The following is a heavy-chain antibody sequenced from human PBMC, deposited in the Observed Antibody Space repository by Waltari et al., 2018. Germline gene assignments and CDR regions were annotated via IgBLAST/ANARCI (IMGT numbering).Heavy chain of an antibody. CDR1: GFTFSSYA. CDR3: AKAAGGYSYGYNYYYYGMDV. D-gene: IGHD5-18*01. Sequence: EVQLLESGGGLVQPGGSLRLSCAASGFTFSSYAMSWVRQAPGKGLEWVSAISGSGGSTYYADSVKGRFTSARDNSKNTLYLQMNSLRAEDTAVYYCAKAAGGYSYGYNYYYYGMDVWGQGTTVTVSS. J-gene: IGHJ6*02. CDR2: ISGSGGST. V-gene: IGHV3-23*01.